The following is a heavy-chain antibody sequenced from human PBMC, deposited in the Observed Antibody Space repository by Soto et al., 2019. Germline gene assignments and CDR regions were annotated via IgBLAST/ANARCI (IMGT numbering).Heavy chain of an antibody. J-gene: IGHJ2*01. Sequence: EVQLLESGGGLVQPGGSLRLSCVVSGFTCSHYAMNWVRQAPGKGLEWVSAITTDGSTYYADSVKGRFTISRDNSKNTLYLQMNNLRGEDTAVFYCAKKVVGVWHFDLWGRGTLVTVSS. CDR2: ITTDGST. D-gene: IGHD3-22*01. V-gene: IGHV3-23*01. CDR1: GFTCSHYA. CDR3: AKKVVGVWHFDL.